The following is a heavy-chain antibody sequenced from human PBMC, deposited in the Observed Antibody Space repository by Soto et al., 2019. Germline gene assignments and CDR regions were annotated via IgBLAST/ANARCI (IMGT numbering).Heavy chain of an antibody. CDR2: ISGSGGST. D-gene: IGHD2-15*01. Sequence: GGSLRLSCAASGFTFSSYAMSWVRQAPGKGLEWVSAISGSGGSTYYADSVKGRFTISRDNSKNTLYLQMNSLRAEDTAVYYCAKSSGYMNGKRYYFDYWGQGTLVTVSS. CDR3: AKSSGYMNGKRYYFDY. CDR1: GFTFSSYA. J-gene: IGHJ4*02. V-gene: IGHV3-23*01.